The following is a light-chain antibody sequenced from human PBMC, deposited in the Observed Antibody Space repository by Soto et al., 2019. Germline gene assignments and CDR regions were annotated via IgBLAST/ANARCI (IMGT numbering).Light chain of an antibody. CDR3: SSFSSGTTPVV. J-gene: IGLJ2*01. Sequence: QSVLTQPASVSGSSGQSITISCTGTSSDIASYNFVSWYQQHPGKAPKLILYVVSNRPSGVSDRFSGSKSGNTASLTISGLQAEDEADYFCSSFSSGTTPVVFGGGTQLTVL. V-gene: IGLV2-14*01. CDR2: VVS. CDR1: SSDIASYNF.